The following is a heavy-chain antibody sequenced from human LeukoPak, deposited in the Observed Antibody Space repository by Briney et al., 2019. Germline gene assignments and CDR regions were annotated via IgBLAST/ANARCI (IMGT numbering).Heavy chain of an antibody. V-gene: IGHV3-53*01. J-gene: IGHJ4*02. CDR2: LYTGGST. D-gene: IGHD1-7*01. CDR3: ARDHWNYNAFDY. CDR1: GFLVSDNY. Sequence: GGTLRLSCAASGFLVSDNYMHWLRQAPGKGLEWVSVLYTGGSTYYADSGKGRFTISRDNSKNTLYLQMNSLRVEDTAVYYCARDHWNYNAFDYWGQGTLVTVSS.